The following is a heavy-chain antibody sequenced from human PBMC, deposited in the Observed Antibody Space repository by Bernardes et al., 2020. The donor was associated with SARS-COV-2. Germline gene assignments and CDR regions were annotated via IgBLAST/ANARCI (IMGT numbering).Heavy chain of an antibody. J-gene: IGHJ6*02. CDR2: INLDGRGT. D-gene: IGHD2-15*01. CDR1: EFTFRSYW. CDR3: ARGRYWGGGKCFGYYYYGMDV. V-gene: IGHV3-74*01. Sequence: GGSLRLSCAASEFTFRSYWMHWVRQAPGKGLVWVSRINLDGRGTHYADSVKGRFTISRDNAKNTVYLQMNSLISEDTAVYYCARGRYWGGGKCFGYYYYGMDVWGQGTTVTVSS.